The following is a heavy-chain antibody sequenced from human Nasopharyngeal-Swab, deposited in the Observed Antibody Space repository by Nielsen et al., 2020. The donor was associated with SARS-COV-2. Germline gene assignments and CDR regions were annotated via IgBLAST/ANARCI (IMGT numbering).Heavy chain of an antibody. CDR1: GYSFSSYW. J-gene: IGHJ4*02. D-gene: IGHD1-7*01. CDR3: ATAYNGNYYWDY. V-gene: IGHV5-51*01. CDR2: MYPRDSDT. Sequence: KVSCKGSGYSFSSYWFGWVRQMPGKGLEGMGIMYPRDSDTRYSPSFQGQVTISADKSISNAYLQWSSLKASDTTIYYCATAYNGNYYWDYWGQGTLVTVSS.